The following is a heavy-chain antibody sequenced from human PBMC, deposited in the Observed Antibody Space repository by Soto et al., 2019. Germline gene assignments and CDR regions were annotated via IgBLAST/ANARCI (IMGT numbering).Heavy chain of an antibody. J-gene: IGHJ4*02. CDR3: ARDSHAHFDY. Sequence: EVHLVESGGGLVQPRGSLRLSCAASGFTFSNYWMSWVRQAPGRGLEWVASIKQDGGEKYYMDSVKGRFTISKDNAKNSLYLQLNSLRAGDTAVYYCARDSHAHFDYWGQGTLVTVSS. V-gene: IGHV3-7*01. CDR1: GFTFSNYW. CDR2: IKQDGGEK.